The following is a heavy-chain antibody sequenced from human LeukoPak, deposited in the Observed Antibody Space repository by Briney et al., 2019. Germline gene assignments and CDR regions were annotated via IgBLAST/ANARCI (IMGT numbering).Heavy chain of an antibody. D-gene: IGHD1-26*01. J-gene: IGHJ3*02. V-gene: IGHV3-49*03. CDR3: TRDPGIVGAQGAFDI. Sequence: QPGRSLRLSCTASGFTFGDYAMSWFRQAPGKGLEWVGFIRSKAYGGTTEYAASVKGSFAISRDDSKSIAYLQMNSLKTEDTAVYYCTRDPGIVGAQGAFDIWGQGTMVTVSS. CDR2: IRSKAYGGTT. CDR1: GFTFGDYA.